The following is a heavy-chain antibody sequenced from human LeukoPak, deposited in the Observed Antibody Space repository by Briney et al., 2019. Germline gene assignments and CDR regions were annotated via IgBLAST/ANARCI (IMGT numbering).Heavy chain of an antibody. CDR1: ELTFSSYA. V-gene: IGHV3-23*01. Sequence: GGSLRLSCAASELTFSSYAMSWVRQAPGKGLEWVSIISDSGGSTYYADSLKGRFTITRDNYKNTLYLQMNSLRAEDTAVYYCAKVDYYDSSGNYPNWFDPWGQGTLVTVSS. CDR2: ISDSGGST. CDR3: AKVDYYDSSGNYPNWFDP. J-gene: IGHJ5*02. D-gene: IGHD3-22*01.